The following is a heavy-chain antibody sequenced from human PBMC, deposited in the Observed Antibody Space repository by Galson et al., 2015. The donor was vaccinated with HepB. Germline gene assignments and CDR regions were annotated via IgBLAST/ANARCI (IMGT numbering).Heavy chain of an antibody. CDR3: AKDQDLKGYCTSTSCRGAEY. CDR1: GFTFSNYA. D-gene: IGHD2-2*01. Sequence: SLRLSCAASGFTFSNYAMSWVRQAPGKGLEWVSGISGGGGSTYYADSVRGRFTISRDNSKNTLYVQMNSLRAEDTAVYYCAKDQDLKGYCTSTSCRGAEYWGQGTLVTVYS. J-gene: IGHJ4*02. CDR2: ISGGGGST. V-gene: IGHV3-23*01.